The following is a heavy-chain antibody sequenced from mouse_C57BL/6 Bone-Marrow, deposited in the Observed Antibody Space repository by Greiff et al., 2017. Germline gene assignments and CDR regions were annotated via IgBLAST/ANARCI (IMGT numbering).Heavy chain of an antibody. CDR2: INPGSGGT. D-gene: IGHD1-1*01. CDR1: GYAFTNYL. J-gene: IGHJ2*01. CDR3: ARKRAFYDFDY. V-gene: IGHV1-54*01. Sequence: VQLQQSGAELVRPGTSVKVSCKASGYAFTNYLIEWVKQRPGQGLEWIGVINPGSGGTNYNEKFKGKATLTADKSSSTAYMQLSSLTSEDSAVYFCARKRAFYDFDYWGQGTTLTVSS.